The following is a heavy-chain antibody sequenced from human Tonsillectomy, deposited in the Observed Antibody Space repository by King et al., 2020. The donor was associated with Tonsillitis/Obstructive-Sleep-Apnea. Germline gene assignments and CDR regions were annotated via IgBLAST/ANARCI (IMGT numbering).Heavy chain of an antibody. V-gene: IGHV1-18*01. Sequence: QLVQSGAEVKKPGASVKVSCKASGYTFTSYGISWVRQAPGQGLEWMAWISAHNGHTNYAQNLQGRVTMTTDTSTSTAYMELRSLRSDDTDVYYCARDSMSHYYDSSGYYTFNYWGQGTLVTVSS. J-gene: IGHJ4*02. CDR3: ARDSMSHYYDSSGYYTFNY. CDR1: GYTFTSYG. D-gene: IGHD3-22*01. CDR2: ISAHNGHT.